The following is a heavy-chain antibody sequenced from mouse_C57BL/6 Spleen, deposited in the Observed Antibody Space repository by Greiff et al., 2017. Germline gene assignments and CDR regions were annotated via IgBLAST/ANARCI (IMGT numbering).Heavy chain of an antibody. V-gene: IGHV1-19*01. J-gene: IGHJ4*01. D-gene: IGHD2-2*01. Sequence: EVQLQQSGPVLVKPGASVKMSCKASGYTFTDYYMNWVKQSHGRSLEWIGVINPYNGGTSYNQKFKGKATLTVDKSSSTAYMELNSLTSEDSAVYYCARKDRDHGYYYAMDYWGQGTSVTVSS. CDR2: INPYNGGT. CDR3: ARKDRDHGYYYAMDY. CDR1: GYTFTDYY.